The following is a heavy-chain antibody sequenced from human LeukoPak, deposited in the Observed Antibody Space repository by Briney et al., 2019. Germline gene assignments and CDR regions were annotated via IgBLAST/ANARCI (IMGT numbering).Heavy chain of an antibody. V-gene: IGHV4-59*08. CDR2: IYYSGST. CDR1: GGSISSYY. D-gene: IGHD3-22*01. CDR3: ARHVRHPMIARAWFDP. Sequence: KPSETLSLTCTVSGGSISSYYWSWIRQPPGKGLEWIGYIYYSGSTNYNPSLKSRVIISVDTSKNQFSLKLSSVTAADTAVYYCARHVRHPMIARAWFDPWGQGTLVTVSS. J-gene: IGHJ5*02.